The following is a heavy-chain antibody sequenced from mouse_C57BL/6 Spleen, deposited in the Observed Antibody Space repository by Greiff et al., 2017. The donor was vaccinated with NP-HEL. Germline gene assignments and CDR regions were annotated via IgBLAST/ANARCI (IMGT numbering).Heavy chain of an antibody. Sequence: QVQLKESGAELVKPGASVKLSCKASGYTFTSYWMHWVKQRPGQGLEWIGMIHPNSGSTNYNEKFKSKATLTVDKSSSTAYMQLSSLTSEDSAVYYCARGQLRYYYFDYWGQGTTLTVSS. CDR2: IHPNSGST. V-gene: IGHV1-64*01. D-gene: IGHD6-1*01. J-gene: IGHJ2*01. CDR3: ARGQLRYYYFDY. CDR1: GYTFTSYW.